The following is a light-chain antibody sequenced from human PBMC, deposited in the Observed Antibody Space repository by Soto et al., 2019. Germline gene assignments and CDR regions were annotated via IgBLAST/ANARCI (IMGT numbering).Light chain of an antibody. J-gene: IGKJ5*01. CDR2: AAS. CDR3: QQPISFPIT. Sequence: QMTQSPSCVSASVGDRVTSTCRASQDLSSWLAWYQQKKGKAPKXXISAASSLQSGVPSRFSGSGYGTDFNLTIRSLQTEDFATYYCQQPISFPITFGQGTRLEIK. V-gene: IGKV1-12*01. CDR1: QDLSSW.